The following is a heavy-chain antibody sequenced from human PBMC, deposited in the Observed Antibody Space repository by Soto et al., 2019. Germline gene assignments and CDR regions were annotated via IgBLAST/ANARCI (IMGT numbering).Heavy chain of an antibody. J-gene: IGHJ4*02. V-gene: IGHV3-23*01. D-gene: IGHD3-22*01. CDR2: ISGSGGST. CDR1: GFTFSSYA. Sequence: EVQLLESGGGLVQPGGSLRLSCAASGFTFSSYAMSWVRQAPGKGLEWVSAISGSGGSTYYADSVKGRFTISRDNSKNTLYLQMNSLRAEDTAVYYCARHPDYYDSSGYLVYWGQGTLVTVSS. CDR3: ARHPDYYDSSGYLVY.